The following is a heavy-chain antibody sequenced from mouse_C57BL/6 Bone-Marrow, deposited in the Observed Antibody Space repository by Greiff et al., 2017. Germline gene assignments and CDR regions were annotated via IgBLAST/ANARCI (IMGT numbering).Heavy chain of an antibody. J-gene: IGHJ3*01. CDR1: GYTFTDYE. CDR2: IDPETGGT. Sequence: VQLQQSGAELVRPGASVTLSCKASGYTFTDYEMHWVKQTPVHGLEWIGAIDPETGGTAYNQKFKGKAILTADKSSSTAYMELRSLTSEDSAVYYCTRWGYDPLAYWGQGTLVTVSA. CDR3: TRWGYDPLAY. D-gene: IGHD2-2*01. V-gene: IGHV1-15*01.